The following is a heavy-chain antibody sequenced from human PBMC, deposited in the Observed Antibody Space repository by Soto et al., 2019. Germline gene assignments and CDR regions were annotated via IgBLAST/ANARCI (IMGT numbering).Heavy chain of an antibody. Sequence: PGGSLRLSCAASEFTFSSYGMHWVRQAPGKGLEWVAVISYDGRNKNYADSVKGRFTISRDNSKNTLYLQMNSLRIEDTAVYYCARELERVFDYWGQGTLVTVSS. CDR1: EFTFSSYG. CDR2: ISYDGRNK. V-gene: IGHV3-30*03. J-gene: IGHJ4*02. CDR3: ARELERVFDY. D-gene: IGHD1-1*01.